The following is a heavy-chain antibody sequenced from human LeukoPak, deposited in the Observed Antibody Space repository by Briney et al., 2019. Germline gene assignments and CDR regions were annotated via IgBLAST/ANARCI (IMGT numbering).Heavy chain of an antibody. CDR3: AKVGAVAADSAWFDP. D-gene: IGHD6-19*01. Sequence: GGSLRLSCAASGFTFSSYTMSWVRQAPGKGLEWVSTITTSDGNTYYADSVKGRFTISRDNSKNTLYLQMNGLRAEDTAVYHCAKVGAVAADSAWFDPWGQGTLVTVSS. CDR2: ITTSDGNT. CDR1: GFTFSSYT. J-gene: IGHJ5*02. V-gene: IGHV3-23*01.